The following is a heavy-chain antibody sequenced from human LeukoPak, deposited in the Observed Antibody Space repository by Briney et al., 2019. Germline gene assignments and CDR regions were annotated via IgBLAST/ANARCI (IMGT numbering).Heavy chain of an antibody. CDR2: IYYSGST. J-gene: IGHJ4*02. Sequence: PSETLSLTCTVSGGSISSGGYYWSWIRQHPGKGLEWIGYIYYSGSTYYNPSLKSRVTISVDTSKNQFSLKLSSVTAADTAVYYCAKDKQWRSTSVICYFDYWGQGTLVTVSS. V-gene: IGHV4-31*03. D-gene: IGHD6-19*01. CDR3: AKDKQWRSTSVICYFDY. CDR1: GGSISSGGYY.